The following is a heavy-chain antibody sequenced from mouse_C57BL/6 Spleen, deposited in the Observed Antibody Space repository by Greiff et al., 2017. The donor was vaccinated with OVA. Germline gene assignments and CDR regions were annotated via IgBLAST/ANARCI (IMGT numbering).Heavy chain of an antibody. CDR3: VRAQTGTRYFDV. V-gene: IGHV10-3*01. J-gene: IGHJ1*03. CDR1: GFTFNTYA. D-gene: IGHD4-1*01. Sequence: EVQRVESGGGLVQPKGSLKLSCAASGFTFNTYAMHWVRQAPGKGLEWVARIRSKSSNYATYYADSVKDRFTISRDDSQSMLYLQMNNLKTEDTAMYYCVRAQTGTRYFDVWGTGTTVTVSS. CDR2: IRSKSSNYAT.